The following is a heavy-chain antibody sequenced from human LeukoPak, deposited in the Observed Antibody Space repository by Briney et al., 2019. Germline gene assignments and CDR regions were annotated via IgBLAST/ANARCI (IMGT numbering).Heavy chain of an antibody. D-gene: IGHD1-26*01. CDR1: GASITRGDYY. CDR2: IYHSGST. V-gene: IGHV4-30-2*01. CDR3: AGLTTTAWYFDL. J-gene: IGHJ2*01. Sequence: SQTLSLTCAVSGASITRGDYYWSWIRQPPGKGLEWIGYIYHSGSTYYNPFLKSRVTMSLDRSKNQFSLKVSSVTAADTAVYYCAGLTTTAWYFDLWGRGTLVTVSS.